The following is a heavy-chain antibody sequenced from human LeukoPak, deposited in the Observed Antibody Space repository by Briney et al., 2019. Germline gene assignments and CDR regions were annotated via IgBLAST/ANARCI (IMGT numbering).Heavy chain of an antibody. CDR1: GFTFSSYA. D-gene: IGHD5-18*01. CDR3: AKDGYSYGDSTGYFDY. Sequence: GGSLRLTCAASGFTFSSYAMSWVRQAPGKGLEWVSAISGSGGSTYYADSVKGRFTISRDNSKNTLYLPLNSLRAEDTAVYYCAKDGYSYGDSTGYFDYWGQGTLVTVSS. CDR2: ISGSGGST. V-gene: IGHV3-23*01. J-gene: IGHJ4*02.